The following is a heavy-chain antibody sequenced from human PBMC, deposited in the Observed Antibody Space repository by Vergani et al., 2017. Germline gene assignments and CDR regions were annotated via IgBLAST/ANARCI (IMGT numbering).Heavy chain of an antibody. J-gene: IGHJ6*03. V-gene: IGHV3-23*03. D-gene: IGHD3-16*01. Sequence: EVQLLESGGGLVQPGGSLRLSCAASGFTSSSYAMSWVRQAPGKGLEWVSVIYSGGSSTYYADSVKGRFTISRDNSKNTLYLQMNSLRAEDTAVYYCAKGRSDDYYYMDVWGKGTTVTVSS. CDR3: AKGRSDDYYYMDV. CDR1: GFTSSSYA. CDR2: IYSGGSST.